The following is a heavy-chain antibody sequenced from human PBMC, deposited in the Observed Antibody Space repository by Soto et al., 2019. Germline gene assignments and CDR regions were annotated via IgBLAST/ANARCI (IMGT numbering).Heavy chain of an antibody. CDR1: GYTFTDYG. V-gene: IGHV1-18*01. D-gene: IGHD3-3*01. CDR3: ARGYDIWSGRSFGMDV. J-gene: IGHJ6*02. CDR2: INTYNDKT. Sequence: QVQMVQSGGEVKKPGASEKVSCKTSGYTFTDYGISWVRQAPGQGLEWMGWINTYNDKTDYTQKLQARVTLTTDTATTTAYMELRSLTSDDTAVYYCARGYDIWSGRSFGMDVWGQGTTIIVSS.